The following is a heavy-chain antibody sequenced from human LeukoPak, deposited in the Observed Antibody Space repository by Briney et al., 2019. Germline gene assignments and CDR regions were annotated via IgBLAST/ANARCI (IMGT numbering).Heavy chain of an antibody. CDR3: ARGLHFRVYDSSDYYPY. CDR2: IIPIFGTA. Sequence: SVKVSCKASGGTFSSYAISWVRQAPGQGLEWMGGIIPIFGTANYAQKFQGRVTITADESTSTAYMELSSLRAEDTAVYYCARGLHFRVYDSSDYYPYWGQGTLVTVSS. D-gene: IGHD3-22*01. V-gene: IGHV1-69*13. J-gene: IGHJ4*02. CDR1: GGTFSSYA.